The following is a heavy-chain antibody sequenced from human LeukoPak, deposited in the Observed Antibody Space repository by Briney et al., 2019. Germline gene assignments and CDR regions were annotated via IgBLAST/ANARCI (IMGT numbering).Heavy chain of an antibody. D-gene: IGHD6-19*01. Sequence: QTGGSLRLSCAASGFTFSSYAMSWVRQAPGKGLEWVSAISGSGGSTYYADSVKGRFTISRDNSKNTLYLQMNSLRAEDTAVYYCARYTPETYSSGWFLDYWGQGTLVTVSS. J-gene: IGHJ4*02. V-gene: IGHV3-23*01. CDR3: ARYTPETYSSGWFLDY. CDR2: ISGSGGST. CDR1: GFTFSSYA.